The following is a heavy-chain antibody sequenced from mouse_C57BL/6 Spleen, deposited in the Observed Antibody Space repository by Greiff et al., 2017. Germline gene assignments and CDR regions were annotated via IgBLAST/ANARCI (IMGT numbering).Heavy chain of an antibody. CDR2: IYPSDSET. J-gene: IGHJ2*01. V-gene: IGHV1-61*01. CDR3: ARDPEFDY. CDR1: GYTFTSSW. Sequence: VQLQQPGAELVRPGSSVKLSCKASGYTFTSSWMDWVKQRPGQGLEWIGNIYPSDSETHYNQKFKDKATLTVDKSSSTAYLQLSSLTSEDSAVYYCARDPEFDYWGQGTTLTVSS.